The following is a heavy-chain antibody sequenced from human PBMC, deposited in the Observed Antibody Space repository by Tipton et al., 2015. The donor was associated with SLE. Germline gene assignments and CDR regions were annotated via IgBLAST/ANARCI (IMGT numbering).Heavy chain of an antibody. D-gene: IGHD6-13*01. V-gene: IGHV4-34*01. CDR1: GGSFSGYY. J-gene: IGHJ4*02. Sequence: LRLSCAVYGGSFSGYYWSWIRQPPGNGLEWIGEINHSGSTNYNPSLKSRVTISVDTSKNQFSLKLSSVTAADTAVYYCARFSAAAGFLRFDYWGQGALVTVSS. CDR3: ARFSAAAGFLRFDY. CDR2: INHSGST.